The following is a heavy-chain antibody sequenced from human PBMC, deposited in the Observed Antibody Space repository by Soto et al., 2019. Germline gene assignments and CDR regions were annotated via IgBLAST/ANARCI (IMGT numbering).Heavy chain of an antibody. CDR2: ISGSGGST. D-gene: IGHD6-13*01. Sequence: GGSLRLSCAASGFTFSSYAMSWVRQAPGKGLEWVSAISGSGGSTYYADSVKGRFTISRDNSKNTLYLQMNSLRAEDTAVYYCAKDGKQQLVTTYFDYWGQGTLVTVSS. J-gene: IGHJ4*02. V-gene: IGHV3-23*01. CDR3: AKDGKQQLVTTYFDY. CDR1: GFTFSSYA.